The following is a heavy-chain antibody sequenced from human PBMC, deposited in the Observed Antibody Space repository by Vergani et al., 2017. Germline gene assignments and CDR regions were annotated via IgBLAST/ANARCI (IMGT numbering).Heavy chain of an antibody. Sequence: QVQLQESGPGLVKPSQTLSLTCTVSGGSFSTGGQSWTWLRQTAGKGLEWIGRIYTSGATNSNPSLWSRAIMSVDASKNQFSLKLTSVTAADTAVYYCARDGGEYDKDALDVWGQGTKVTVTS. CDR3: ARDGGEYDKDALDV. CDR2: IYTSGAT. J-gene: IGHJ3*01. CDR1: GGSFSTGGQS. V-gene: IGHV4-61*02. D-gene: IGHD2-21*01.